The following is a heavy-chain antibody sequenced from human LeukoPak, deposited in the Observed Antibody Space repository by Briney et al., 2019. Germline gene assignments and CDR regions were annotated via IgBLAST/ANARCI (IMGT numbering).Heavy chain of an antibody. J-gene: IGHJ2*01. CDR1: GFTFSSYW. CDR2: ISGSGGST. D-gene: IGHD3-10*01. Sequence: PGGSLRHSCAASGFTFSSYWMSWVRQAPGKGLEWVSAISGSGGSTYYADSVKGRFTISRDNSKNTLYLQMNSLRAEDTAVYYRAKHSTGVECWGRGTLVTVSS. V-gene: IGHV3-23*01. CDR3: AKHSTGVEC.